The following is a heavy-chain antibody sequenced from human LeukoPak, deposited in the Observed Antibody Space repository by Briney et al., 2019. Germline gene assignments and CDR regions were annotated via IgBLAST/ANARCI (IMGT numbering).Heavy chain of an antibody. D-gene: IGHD2-2*02. V-gene: IGHV3-23*01. CDR3: TKPDCPSTSCYTLDY. Sequence: GGSLRLSCVASGFRFDNYTMRWVRQAPGKGLEWVSAISGSGDSTYYADSAKGRFTISRDNSKNTLYLQMNSLRVEDTAVYYCTKPDCPSTSCYTLDYWGQGILVTVSS. CDR2: ISGSGDST. CDR1: GFRFDNYT. J-gene: IGHJ4*02.